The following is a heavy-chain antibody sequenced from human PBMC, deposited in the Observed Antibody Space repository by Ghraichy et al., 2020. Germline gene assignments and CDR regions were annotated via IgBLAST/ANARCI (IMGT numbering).Heavy chain of an antibody. V-gene: IGHV2-5*01. CDR3: AHSSFYFGSGIYSLFDL. CDR2: IYGTDQK. Sequence: SGPTLVKPTQTLTLTCNFSGFSLSTAEVGVAWIRQPPGKALEGLALIYGTDQKLYTPSLMPRLTVTKTTSKKVVVLTLTNVAPADTATYFCAHSSFYFGSGIYSLFDLWCQGTRVTLSS. CDR1: GFSLSTAEVG. J-gene: IGHJ4*01. D-gene: IGHD3-9*01.